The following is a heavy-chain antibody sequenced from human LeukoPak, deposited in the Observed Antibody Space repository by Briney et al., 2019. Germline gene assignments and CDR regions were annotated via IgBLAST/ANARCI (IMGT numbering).Heavy chain of an antibody. J-gene: IGHJ4*02. V-gene: IGHV4-39*01. CDR3: ARVAPQYSSSWYWGY. CDR1: GGSISSSSYY. D-gene: IGHD6-13*01. CDR2: IYYSGST. Sequence: PSETLSLTCTVSGGSISSSSYYWGWIRQPPGKGLEWIGSIYYSGSTYYNPSLKSRVTISVDTSKNQFSLKLSSVTAADTAVYYCARVAPQYSSSWYWGYWGQGTLVSVSS.